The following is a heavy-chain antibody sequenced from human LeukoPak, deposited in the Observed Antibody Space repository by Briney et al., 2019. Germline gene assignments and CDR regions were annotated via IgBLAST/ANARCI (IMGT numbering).Heavy chain of an antibody. D-gene: IGHD3-10*01. CDR3: ARDITMVRGVIEGGFDY. Sequence: PGDSLRLSCAASGFTFTKYWMTWVRQAPGKGLEWVGNIKQDGSDKNYMDSVKGRFTISRDNTKNSLFLQMNSLRAEDTAVYYCARDITMVRGVIEGGFDYWDQGTLVTVSS. J-gene: IGHJ4*02. CDR1: GFTFTKYW. CDR2: IKQDGSDK. V-gene: IGHV3-7*01.